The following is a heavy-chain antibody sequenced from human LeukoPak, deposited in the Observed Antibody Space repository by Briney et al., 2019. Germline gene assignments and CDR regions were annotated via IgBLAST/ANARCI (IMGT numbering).Heavy chain of an antibody. J-gene: IGHJ4*02. CDR2: IKSKDDRGTT. CDR1: GFTVSNAR. CDR3: TTAVAATGFDY. V-gene: IGHV3-15*01. D-gene: IGHD2-15*01. Sequence: GVSLTFSSSAYGFTVSNARRVWLRHAPGNERMCLGRIKSKDDRGTTDYAAPVTGRFTISRDDSQNTLYLQMNSLNTEDTALYYCTTAVAATGFDYWGQGTLVTVSS.